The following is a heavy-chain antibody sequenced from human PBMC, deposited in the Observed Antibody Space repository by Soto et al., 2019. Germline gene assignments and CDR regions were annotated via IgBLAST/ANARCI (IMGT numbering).Heavy chain of an antibody. J-gene: IGHJ4*02. CDR1: GFTLSDYY. V-gene: IGHV3-11*06. CDR2: ISSSSSYT. D-gene: IGHD3-22*01. CDR3: ARGPLNYYDSSGYYLDY. Sequence: GGSLRLSCAPSGFTLSDYYMSWIRQAPGKGLEWVSYISSSSSYTNYADSVKGRCTISRDNAKNSLYLQMNSLRAEDTAVYYCARGPLNYYDSSGYYLDYWGQGTLVTVSS.